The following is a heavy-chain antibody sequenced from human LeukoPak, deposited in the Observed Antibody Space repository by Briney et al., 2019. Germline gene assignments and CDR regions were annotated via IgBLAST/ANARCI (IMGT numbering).Heavy chain of an antibody. J-gene: IGHJ4*02. CDR1: GGSISSYY. D-gene: IGHD3-3*01. CDR2: IYYSGST. CDR3: AREARLRFLEWFHGAYYFDY. Sequence: SETLSLTCTVSGGSISSYYWSWIRQPPGKGLEWIGYIYYSGSTYYNPSLKSRVTISVDTSKNQFSLKLSSVTAADTAVYYCAREARLRFLEWFHGAYYFDYWGQGTLVTVSS. V-gene: IGHV4-59*12.